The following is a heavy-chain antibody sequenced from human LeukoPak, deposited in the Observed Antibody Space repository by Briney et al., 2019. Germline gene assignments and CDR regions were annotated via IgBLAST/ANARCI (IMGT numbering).Heavy chain of an antibody. V-gene: IGHV4-39*07. D-gene: IGHD2-2*01. Sequence: SETLSLTCTVSGGSISSSSYYWGWIRQPPGKGLEWIGSIYYSGSTYYNPSLKSRVTISVDTSKNQFSLKLSSVTAADTAVYYCARAILRSSTSWPGYWGQGTLVTVSS. CDR2: IYYSGST. CDR1: GGSISSSSYY. CDR3: ARAILRSSTSWPGY. J-gene: IGHJ4*02.